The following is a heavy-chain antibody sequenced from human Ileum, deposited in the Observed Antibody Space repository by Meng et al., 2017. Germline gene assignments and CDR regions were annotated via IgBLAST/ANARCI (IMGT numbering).Heavy chain of an antibody. Sequence: GESLKISCATSGFRFSNYAMHWVRQAPGKGLEYVSVISSDGGDTFYGNSVKGRFTISRDNSKNTLYLQMGSLGSEDTAVYFCARSRCSGINCYDYWGQGTLVTVSS. V-gene: IGHV3-64*01. D-gene: IGHD2-15*01. CDR3: ARSRCSGINCYDY. J-gene: IGHJ4*02. CDR2: ISSDGGDT. CDR1: GFRFSNYA.